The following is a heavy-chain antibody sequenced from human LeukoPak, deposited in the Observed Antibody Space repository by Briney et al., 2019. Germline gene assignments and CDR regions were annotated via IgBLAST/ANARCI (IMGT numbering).Heavy chain of an antibody. Sequence: LPGGSLRLSCAASRFTFSGYAMHWVRQAPGKGLEWVAVISYDGSNKYYADSVKGRFTISRDNSKNTLYLQMNSLRAEDTAVYYCATMTTVTTGGYWGQGTLVTVSS. CDR2: ISYDGSNK. CDR3: ATMTTVTTGGY. CDR1: RFTFSGYA. J-gene: IGHJ4*02. D-gene: IGHD4-11*01. V-gene: IGHV3-30*04.